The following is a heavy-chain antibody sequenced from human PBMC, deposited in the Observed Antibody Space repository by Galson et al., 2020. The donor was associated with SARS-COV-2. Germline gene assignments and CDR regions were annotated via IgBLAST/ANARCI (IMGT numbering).Heavy chain of an antibody. CDR1: EFTFSNVW. J-gene: IGHJ6*02. V-gene: IGHV3-15*01. CDR2: IYSNTAGGTT. D-gene: IGHD1-1*01. Sequence: GGSLRLSCAASEFTFSNVWMSWVRQAPGKGLEWVGRIYSNTAGGTTDYAAPVKGRFTISRDDSKNMLYLQMNSLKTEDTAVYYCTDLDGAYFGLDVWGLGTTVTVSS. CDR3: TDLDGAYFGLDV.